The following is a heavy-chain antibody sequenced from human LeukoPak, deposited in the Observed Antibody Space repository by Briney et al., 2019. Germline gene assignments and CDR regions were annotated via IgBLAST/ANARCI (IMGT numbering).Heavy chain of an antibody. D-gene: IGHD1-20*01. CDR1: GYTFTSYY. CDR3: ARDTSVTGTPGYFYY. CDR2: INPSGGST. J-gene: IGHJ4*02. V-gene: IGHV1-46*01. Sequence: ASVKVSCKASGYTFTSYYMHWVRQAPGQGLEWMGIINPSGGSTSYAQKFQGRVTMTRDTSTSTVYMELSSLRSEDTAVYYCARDTSVTGTPGYFYYWGQRTLVTVSS.